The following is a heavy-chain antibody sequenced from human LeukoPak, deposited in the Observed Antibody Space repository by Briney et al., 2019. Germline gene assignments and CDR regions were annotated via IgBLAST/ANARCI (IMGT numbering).Heavy chain of an antibody. CDR3: ARYGVWAFDI. J-gene: IGHJ3*02. CDR1: DGSFSGYH. V-gene: IGHV4-34*01. CDR2: IDHSGST. D-gene: IGHD2-8*01. Sequence: SETLSLTCAVYDGSFSGYHWSWIRQPPGKGLEWIGEIDHSGSTNYNPSPKSRVTISIDTSRNQFSLKLSSVTAADTGVYYCARYGVWAFDIWGQGTMVTVSS.